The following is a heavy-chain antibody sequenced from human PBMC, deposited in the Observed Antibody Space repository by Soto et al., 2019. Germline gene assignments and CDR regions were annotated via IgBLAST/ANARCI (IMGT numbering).Heavy chain of an antibody. Sequence: EVHLLESGGGVVQPGKSLKISCATSGFAFSDYPMTWVRQPPGQGLEWVSGLSASGEKPYYADSVKGRFTISRDNSKNMLSLQMNSLRVEDTGIYYCAKLEWLEFGGDYWGQGTLVTVSS. CDR2: LSASGEKP. D-gene: IGHD6-19*01. CDR1: GFAFSDYP. V-gene: IGHV3-23*01. CDR3: AKLEWLEFGGDY. J-gene: IGHJ4*02.